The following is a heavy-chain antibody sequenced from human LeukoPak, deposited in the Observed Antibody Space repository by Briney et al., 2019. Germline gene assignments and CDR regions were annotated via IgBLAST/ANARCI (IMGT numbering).Heavy chain of an antibody. D-gene: IGHD4-17*01. CDR1: GYTLTELS. Sequence: ASVKVSCKVSGYTLTELSMHWVRQAPGKGLEWVGCFDPEDGETIYAQKFQDRVTMTEDTSTDTAYMELSSLRSDDTAVYYCATHSTADGDYLFDYWGQGTLVTVSS. V-gene: IGHV1-24*01. J-gene: IGHJ4*02. CDR2: FDPEDGET. CDR3: ATHSTADGDYLFDY.